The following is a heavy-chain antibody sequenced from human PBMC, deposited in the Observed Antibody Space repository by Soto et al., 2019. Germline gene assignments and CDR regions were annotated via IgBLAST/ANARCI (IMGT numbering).Heavy chain of an antibody. V-gene: IGHV3-74*03. CDR1: GFTFSYYW. J-gene: IGHJ3*01. CDR3: GRGDRGAFDL. D-gene: IGHD1-26*01. CDR2: IHSDGSST. Sequence: EVQLVESGGGLVQPGESLRLSCAASGFTFSYYWMHWVRQAPGKGLVWVSRIHSDGSSTTYADSVKDRFTISRDNARNALYVQMSSLRAEDTAVYYCGRGDRGAFDLWGQGTVLTVSS.